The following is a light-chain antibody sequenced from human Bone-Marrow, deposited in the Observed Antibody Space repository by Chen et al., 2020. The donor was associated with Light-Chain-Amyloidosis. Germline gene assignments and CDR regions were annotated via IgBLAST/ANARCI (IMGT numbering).Light chain of an antibody. CDR2: DTV. CDR1: RSVRSSY. J-gene: IGKJ1*01. V-gene: IGKV3-20*01. CDR3: QQCGTSPIT. Sequence: EIVLTQSPGTLSLSPGERATLSCRASRSVRSSYLAWYQQRPGQAPRLLIYDTVSRASGTPDRFSGSGSGTDVPLSISRLEPEDSAVYYCQQCGTSPITFGQGTKVEVK.